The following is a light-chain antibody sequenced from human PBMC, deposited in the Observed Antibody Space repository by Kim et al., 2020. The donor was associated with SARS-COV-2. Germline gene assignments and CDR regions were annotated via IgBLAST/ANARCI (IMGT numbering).Light chain of an antibody. J-gene: IGKJ1*01. CDR3: QQYSIYWT. CDR2: GAP. Sequence: IQMTQSPSTLSASVGDRVSITCRASQGISSALAWYQQKPGKAPKLLIYGAPSLESAVPSRFSGSGSGTEFTLTISSLQPDDVATYYCQQYSIYWTFGQGTKVDIK. CDR1: QGISSA. V-gene: IGKV1-13*02.